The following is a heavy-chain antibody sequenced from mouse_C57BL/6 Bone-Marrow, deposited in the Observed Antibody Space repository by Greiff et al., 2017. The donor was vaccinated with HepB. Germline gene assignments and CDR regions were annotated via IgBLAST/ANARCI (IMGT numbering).Heavy chain of an antibody. J-gene: IGHJ4*01. CDR2: IDPANGNT. Sequence: VQLKQSVAELVRPGASVKLSCTASGFNIHNTYMHWVKQRPEQGLGWIGRIDPANGNTTYAPKFQGKATITADTSSNTAYLQLSSLTSEDTAIYYWAREGIYDGYYYAMDYWGQGTAVTVSS. CDR3: AREGIYDGYYYAMDY. CDR1: GFNIHNTY. D-gene: IGHD2-3*01. V-gene: IGHV14-3*01.